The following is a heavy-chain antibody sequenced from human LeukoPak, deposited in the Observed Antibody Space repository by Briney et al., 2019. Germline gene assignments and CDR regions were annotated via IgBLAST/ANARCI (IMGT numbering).Heavy chain of an antibody. CDR2: ISDGSRDT. D-gene: IGHD5-12*01. V-gene: IGHV3-23*01. CDR1: GFTFSSYT. Sequence: GGSLRLSCATSGFTFSSYTMNWARQTPGKGLEWVSTISDGSRDTHYADSVKGRFTISRDDFLNTLYLQMSSLRVDDTAVYYCATRLRNHFDYWGQGTQVTVSS. CDR3: ATRLRNHFDY. J-gene: IGHJ4*02.